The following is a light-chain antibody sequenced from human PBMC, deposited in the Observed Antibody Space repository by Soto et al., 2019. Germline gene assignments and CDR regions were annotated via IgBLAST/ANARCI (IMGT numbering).Light chain of an antibody. CDR3: QQYGTSPLT. CDR2: GVS. CDR1: QSVGSTY. Sequence: EIVLTQSPGTLSLSPGERATLSCRASQSVGSTYLAWYQQKPGQAPKLLIYGVSRRATGIPDRFSGSGSGTDFTLTISRLEPEDFAVYYCQQYGTSPLTFGPWTKVDI. J-gene: IGKJ3*01. V-gene: IGKV3-20*01.